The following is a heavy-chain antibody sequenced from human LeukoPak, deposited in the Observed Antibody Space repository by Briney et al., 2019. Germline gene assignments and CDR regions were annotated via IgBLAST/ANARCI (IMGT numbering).Heavy chain of an antibody. V-gene: IGHV4-34*01. D-gene: IGHD3-10*01. Sequence: PSETLSLTCAVYGGSFSGYYWSWIRQPPGKGLEWIGEINHSGSTNYNPSLKSRVTISVDTSKNQFSLKLSSVTAADTAVYYCARARGPRAKDMVRGVIIHGAWHFDLWGRGTLVTVSS. CDR1: GGSFSGYY. CDR3: ARARGPRAKDMVRGVIIHGAWHFDL. J-gene: IGHJ2*01. CDR2: INHSGST.